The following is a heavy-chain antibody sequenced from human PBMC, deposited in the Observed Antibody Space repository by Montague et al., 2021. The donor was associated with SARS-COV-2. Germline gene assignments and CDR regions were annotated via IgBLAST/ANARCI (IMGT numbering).Heavy chain of an antibody. CDR3: ARQGDQRLLVYWFDP. J-gene: IGHJ5*01. Sequence: SETLSLTCTVSGGSISSSSYYWGWIRQPPGKGLEWIGSIYYSGSTYYXPSLKSRVTISVDTSKNQFSLKLSSVTAADTAVYYCARQGDQRLLVYWFDPWGQGTLVTVSS. D-gene: IGHD2-2*01. V-gene: IGHV4-39*01. CDR1: GGSISSSSYY. CDR2: IYYSGST.